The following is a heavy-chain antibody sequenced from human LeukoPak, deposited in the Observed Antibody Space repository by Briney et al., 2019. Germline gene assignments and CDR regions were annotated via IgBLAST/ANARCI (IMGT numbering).Heavy chain of an antibody. CDR3: ASRRITMVRGVIDYMDV. Sequence: GGSLRLSCVVSGFTFSSYWMHWVRQAPGKGLVWVSHIKSDGTTTNYADSVKGRFTISRDNAKNKLYLQMNSLRAEDTAVYYCASRRITMVRGVIDYMDVWGKGTTVTISS. D-gene: IGHD3-10*01. CDR2: IKSDGTTT. V-gene: IGHV3-74*01. J-gene: IGHJ6*03. CDR1: GFTFSSYW.